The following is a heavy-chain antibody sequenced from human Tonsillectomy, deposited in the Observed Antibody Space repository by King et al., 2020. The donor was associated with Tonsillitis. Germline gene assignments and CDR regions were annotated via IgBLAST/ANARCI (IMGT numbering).Heavy chain of an antibody. CDR2: IYSRGTTI. D-gene: IGHD3-10*01. CDR3: ARAPWVRGVITPFDS. J-gene: IGHJ4*02. V-gene: IGHV3-48*01. Sequence: VQLVESGGGLVQPGGSLRLSCAVSGVTFSSQSMSWVRQAPGKGLEWVSYIYSRGTTIYYADSVKGRFTISRDNAKSSLYLQMDSLRTEDTAVYYCARAPWVRGVITPFDSWGQGTLVTVSS. CDR1: GVTFSSQS.